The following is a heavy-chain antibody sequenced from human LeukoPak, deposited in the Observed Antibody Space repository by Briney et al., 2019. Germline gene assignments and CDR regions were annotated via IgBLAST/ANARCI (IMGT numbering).Heavy chain of an antibody. Sequence: ASVKVSCKASGYTFTSYGISWVRQAPGQGLEWMGWISAYNGNTDYAQKLQGRVTMTTDTSTSTAYMELRSLRSDDTAVYYCARGQHISMVTPLDYWGQGTLVTVSS. D-gene: IGHD5-18*01. CDR3: ARGQHISMVTPLDY. CDR2: ISAYNGNT. V-gene: IGHV1-18*01. J-gene: IGHJ4*02. CDR1: GYTFTSYG.